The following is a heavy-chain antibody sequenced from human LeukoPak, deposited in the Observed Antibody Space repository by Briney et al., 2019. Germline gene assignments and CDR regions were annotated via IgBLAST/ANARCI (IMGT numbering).Heavy chain of an antibody. Sequence: GGSLRLSCAASGFTFSSYSMNWVRQAPGKGLEWVSSISSSSSYIYYAASVKGRFTISRNNAKNSLYLQMNSLRAEDTAVYYCARDLDDFWSGYSYWGQGTLVTVSS. V-gene: IGHV3-21*01. D-gene: IGHD3-3*01. J-gene: IGHJ4*02. CDR1: GFTFSSYS. CDR3: ARDLDDFWSGYSY. CDR2: ISSSSSYI.